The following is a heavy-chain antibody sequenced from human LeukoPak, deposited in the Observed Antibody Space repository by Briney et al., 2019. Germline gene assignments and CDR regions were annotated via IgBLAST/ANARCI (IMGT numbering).Heavy chain of an antibody. CDR3: AVPRRIAVAGIGAFDI. J-gene: IGHJ3*02. CDR1: GFTFSSYG. D-gene: IGHD6-19*01. CDR2: IRYDGSNK. V-gene: IGHV3-30*02. Sequence: PGGSLRFSCAASGFTFSSYGMHWVRQAPGKGLEWVAFIRYDGSNKYYADSVKGRFTISRDNSKNTPYLQMNSLRAEDTAVYYCAVPRRIAVAGIGAFDIWGQGTMVTVSS.